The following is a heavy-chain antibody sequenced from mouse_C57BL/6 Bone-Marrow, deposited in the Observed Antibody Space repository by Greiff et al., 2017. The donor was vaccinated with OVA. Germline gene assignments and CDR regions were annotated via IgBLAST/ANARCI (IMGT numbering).Heavy chain of an antibody. J-gene: IGHJ2*01. V-gene: IGHV3-8*01. CDR1: GYSITSDY. Sequence: VQLKQSGPGLAKPSQTLSLTCSVTGYSITSDYWNWIRKFPGNKLEYMGYISYSGSTYYNPSLKSRISITRDTSKNQYYLQLNSVTTEDTATYYCARWGGHYYGSSLYYFDYWGQGTTLTVSS. CDR2: ISYSGST. CDR3: ARWGGHYYGSSLYYFDY. D-gene: IGHD1-1*01.